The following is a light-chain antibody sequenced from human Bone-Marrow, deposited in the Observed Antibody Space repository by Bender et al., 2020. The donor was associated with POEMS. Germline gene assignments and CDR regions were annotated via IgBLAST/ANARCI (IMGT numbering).Light chain of an antibody. CDR2: DVS. CDR3: QSYDNSLGGWV. J-gene: IGLJ3*02. Sequence: QSALTQPASVSGSPGQSITISCIGTSSDVGGYDYVSWYQQHPGKAPKLIIYDVSNRPSGVSNRFSGSKSGTSASLAITGLQAEDEGDYYCQSYDNSLGGWVFGGGTKLTVL. CDR1: SSDVGGYDY. V-gene: IGLV2-14*03.